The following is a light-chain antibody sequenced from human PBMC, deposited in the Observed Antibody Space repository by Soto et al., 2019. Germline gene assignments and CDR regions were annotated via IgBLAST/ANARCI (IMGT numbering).Light chain of an antibody. J-gene: IGKJ1*01. Sequence: DIQMTQSPSTLSASVGDRVTITCRASQSISTWLAWYQQKPGKGPTLLIYKASRLESGVPSRFSGSGSGTEFALTNSSLQPADFSTYYCQQYNNYSWTVGQGTKVDIK. V-gene: IGKV1-5*03. CDR2: KAS. CDR3: QQYNNYSWT. CDR1: QSISTW.